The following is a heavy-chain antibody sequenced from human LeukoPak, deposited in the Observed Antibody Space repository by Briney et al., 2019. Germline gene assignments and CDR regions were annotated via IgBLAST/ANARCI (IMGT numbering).Heavy chain of an antibody. CDR1: GYTFTSYD. CDR2: MNPNSGNT. D-gene: IGHD1-26*01. CDR3: ARALSGSYHFYYFDY. V-gene: IGHV1-8*03. Sequence: ASVKVSCKASGYTFTSYDINWVRQATGQGLEWMGWMNPNSGNTGYAQKFQGRVTITRNTSISTAYMELSSLTSEDTAIYYCARALSGSYHFYYFDYWGQGTPVTVSS. J-gene: IGHJ4*02.